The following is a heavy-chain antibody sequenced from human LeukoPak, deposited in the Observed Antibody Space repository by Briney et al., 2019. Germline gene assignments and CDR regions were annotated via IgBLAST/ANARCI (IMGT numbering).Heavy chain of an antibody. Sequence: SETLSLTCTVSGGSISSSSYYWGWIRQPPGKGLEWIGYIYYSGSTYYNPSLKSRVTISVDTSKNQFSLKVSSVTAADTAVYYCARDRGGTLDYWGQGTLVTVSS. J-gene: IGHJ4*02. CDR1: GGSISSSSYY. CDR2: IYYSGST. D-gene: IGHD3-16*01. V-gene: IGHV4-61*05. CDR3: ARDRGGTLDY.